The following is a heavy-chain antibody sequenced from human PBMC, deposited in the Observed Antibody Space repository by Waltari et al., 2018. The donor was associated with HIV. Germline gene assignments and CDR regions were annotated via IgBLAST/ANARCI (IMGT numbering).Heavy chain of an antibody. D-gene: IGHD3-3*01. V-gene: IGHV3-7*01. CDR2: IKKDGSAK. CDR3: ARTWSGHWDF. Sequence: VESGGALVQPGGSLRLSCATSGFRFSDYWMSWVRQTGEGVLGWVANIKKDGSAKYVVDSVKGRFTISRDNANSSLSLQMNSLRVEDTAVYYCARTWSGHWDFWGQGTLVTVSS. J-gene: IGHJ4*02. CDR1: GFRFSDYW.